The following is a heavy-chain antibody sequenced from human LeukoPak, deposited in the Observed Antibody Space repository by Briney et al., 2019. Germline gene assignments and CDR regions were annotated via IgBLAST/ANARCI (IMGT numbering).Heavy chain of an antibody. D-gene: IGHD5-18*01. J-gene: IGHJ4*02. V-gene: IGHV3-23*01. Sequence: GGSLILSCAASGFTFSSYAMSWVRQAPGKGLEWVSAISGSGGRTYYADSVKGRFTISRDNTKNTLYLQMNRLRAEDTAVYYCAKGEGTAMAGSYDYWGQGTLVTVSS. CDR3: AKGEGTAMAGSYDY. CDR2: ISGSGGRT. CDR1: GFTFSSYA.